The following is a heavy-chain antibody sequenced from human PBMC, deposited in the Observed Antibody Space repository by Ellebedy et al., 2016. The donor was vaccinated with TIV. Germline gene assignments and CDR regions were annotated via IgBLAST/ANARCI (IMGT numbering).Heavy chain of an antibody. CDR2: IKQDGSEK. V-gene: IGHV3-7*01. CDR1: GFTFTTFW. J-gene: IGHJ4*02. D-gene: IGHD3-16*01. CDR3: ARGGGAHDY. Sequence: GESLKISXAASGFTFTTFWMSWVRQAPGKGLEWVANIKQDGSEKFYVDSVKGRFIISRDNAQNSLYLQMNSLRAEDTAVYYCARGGGAHDYWGQGTLVTVSS.